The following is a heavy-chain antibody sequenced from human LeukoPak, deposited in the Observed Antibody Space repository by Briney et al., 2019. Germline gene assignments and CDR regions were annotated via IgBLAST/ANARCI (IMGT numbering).Heavy chain of an antibody. CDR1: GFTFSSYW. V-gene: IGHV3-7*01. CDR3: TREVSGSLYFDY. Sequence: PGGSLRLSCAASGFTFSSYWMSWVRQAPGKGLEWVANIKQDGSEEYYVDSVKGRFTIFRDNAKNTVYLQMNSLRAEDTAVYYCTREVSGSLYFDYWGQGTLVTVSS. CDR2: IKQDGSEE. J-gene: IGHJ4*02. D-gene: IGHD1-26*01.